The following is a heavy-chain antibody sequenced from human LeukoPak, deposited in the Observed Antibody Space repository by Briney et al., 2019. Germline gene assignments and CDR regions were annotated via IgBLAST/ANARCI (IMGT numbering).Heavy chain of an antibody. CDR2: IYATGNT. V-gene: IGHV4-61*02. CDR3: ARGIVLMVYAPDYMDV. D-gene: IGHD2-8*01. CDR1: GGSMRSDSSF. Sequence: ASQTLSLTCSVSGGSMRSDSSFWSWIREPAGKGLEWIGRIYATGNTNYNPSLERRVTISVDTSKNQISLKLSSVTAADTAVYYCARGIVLMVYAPDYMDVWGKGTTVTVSS. J-gene: IGHJ6*03.